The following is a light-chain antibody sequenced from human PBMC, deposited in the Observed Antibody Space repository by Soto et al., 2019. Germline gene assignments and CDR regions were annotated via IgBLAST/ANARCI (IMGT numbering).Light chain of an antibody. CDR2: DAS. V-gene: IGKV3-11*01. CDR1: QSISSY. J-gene: IGKJ1*01. CDR3: QQYATSPRT. Sequence: EIVLTQSPATLSLSPGERATLSCRASQSISSYLACYQQKPGQAPRLLIYDASNRATGIPARFSGSGSGTDFTLTINRLEPEDFAVYYCQQYATSPRTFGQGTKVDIK.